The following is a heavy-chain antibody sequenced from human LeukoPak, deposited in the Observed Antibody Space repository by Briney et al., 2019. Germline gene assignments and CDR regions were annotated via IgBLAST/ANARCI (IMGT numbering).Heavy chain of an antibody. CDR2: IYTSGST. CDR3: ARNTVTTRGFADYYYMDV. Sequence: SETLSLTCTVSGGSISSGSYYWSWIRQPAGTGLEWIGRIYTSGSTNYNPSLKSRVTISVDTSKNQFSLKLSSVTAADTAVYYCARNTVTTRGFADYYYMDVWGKGTTVTVSS. CDR1: GGSISSGSYY. J-gene: IGHJ6*03. D-gene: IGHD4-11*01. V-gene: IGHV4-61*02.